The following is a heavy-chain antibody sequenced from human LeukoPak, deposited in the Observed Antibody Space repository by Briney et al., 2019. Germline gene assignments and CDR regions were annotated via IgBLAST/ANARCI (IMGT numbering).Heavy chain of an antibody. CDR2: IYTSGST. J-gene: IGHJ4*02. Sequence: SETLSLTCTVSGGSISSYYWSWIRQPPGKGLEWIGYIYTSGSTNYNPSLKSRVTISVDTSKNQFSLKLSSVTAADTAVYYCARQNYDFWSGEYPGFDYWGQGTLVTVSS. D-gene: IGHD3-3*01. CDR3: ARQNYDFWSGEYPGFDY. V-gene: IGHV4-4*09. CDR1: GGSISSYY.